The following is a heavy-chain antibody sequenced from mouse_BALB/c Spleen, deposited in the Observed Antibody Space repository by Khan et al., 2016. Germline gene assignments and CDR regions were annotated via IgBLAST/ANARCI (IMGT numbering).Heavy chain of an antibody. D-gene: IGHD1-2*01. V-gene: IGHV3-2*02. CDR3: ARTARIKY. CDR1: GYSITSGYG. Sequence: EVQLQESGPGLVKPSQSLSLTCTVTGYSITSGYGWNWLRPFPGNKLEWVGYISYSGSTNYNPSLKSRISITRDTSKNQFFLQLNSVTTENTATYYCARTARIKYWGQGTTLTVSS. J-gene: IGHJ2*01. CDR2: ISYSGST.